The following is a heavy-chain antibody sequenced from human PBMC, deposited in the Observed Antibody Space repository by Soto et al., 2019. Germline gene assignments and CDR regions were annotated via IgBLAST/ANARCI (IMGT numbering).Heavy chain of an antibody. V-gene: IGHV3-30-3*01. D-gene: IGHD1-26*01. CDR2: ISYDGSNK. Sequence: GGSLRLSCAASGFTFSSYAMHWVRQAPGKGLEWVAVISYDGSNKYYAGSVKGRFTISRDNSKNTLYLQMNSLRAEDTAVYYCARVKADSGSFGIDYWGQGTLVTVSS. J-gene: IGHJ4*02. CDR1: GFTFSSYA. CDR3: ARVKADSGSFGIDY.